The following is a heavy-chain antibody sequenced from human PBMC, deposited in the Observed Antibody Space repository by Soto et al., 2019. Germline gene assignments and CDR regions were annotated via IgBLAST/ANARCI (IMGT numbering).Heavy chain of an antibody. CDR1: GFTFNNYA. D-gene: IGHD2-15*01. CDR2: ISGSGATP. V-gene: IGHV3-23*01. Sequence: EVQLLESGGGLLQPGGSLRLSCSASGFTFNNYAMAWVRQAPGEGLEWVSGISGSGATPYYADSVKGRFTISRDNSKNTLFLQMNSLSAEDTAVYCCAKAGYCTGVSCYFYYFDSGGQGTLVTVSS. CDR3: AKAGYCTGVSCYFYYFDS. J-gene: IGHJ4*02.